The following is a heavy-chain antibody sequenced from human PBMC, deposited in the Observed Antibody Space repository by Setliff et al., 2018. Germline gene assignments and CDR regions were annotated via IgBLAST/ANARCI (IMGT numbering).Heavy chain of an antibody. CDR2: IYYSGST. V-gene: IGHV4-39*07. J-gene: IGHJ4*02. CDR1: GGSISSSSYY. Sequence: SETLSLTCTVSGGSISSSSYYWGWIRQPPGKGLEWIGSIYYSGSTYYNPSLKSRVTISVDTSKNQFSLKLSSVTAADTAVYYCASVDIVLMVYALRGQGTLVTVSS. D-gene: IGHD2-8*01. CDR3: ASVDIVLMVYAL.